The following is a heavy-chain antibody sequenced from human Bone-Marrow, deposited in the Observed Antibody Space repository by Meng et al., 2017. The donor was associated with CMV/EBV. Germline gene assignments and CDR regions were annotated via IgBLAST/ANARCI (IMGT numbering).Heavy chain of an antibody. V-gene: IGHV3-48*04. J-gene: IGHJ4*02. Sequence: GESLKISCAASGFTFSSYSMNWVRQAPGKGLEWFSYISSSSSTIYYADSVKGRFTISRDNAKNSLYLQMNSLRAEDTALFYCARDGGAWQHDRGYFDYWGQGTLVTVSS. CDR1: GFTFSSYS. CDR2: ISSSSSTI. D-gene: IGHD3-16*01. CDR3: ARDGGAWQHDRGYFDY.